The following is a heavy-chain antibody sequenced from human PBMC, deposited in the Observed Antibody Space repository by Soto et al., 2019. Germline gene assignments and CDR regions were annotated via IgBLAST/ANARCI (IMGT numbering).Heavy chain of an antibody. D-gene: IGHD4-4*01. J-gene: IGHJ6*02. V-gene: IGHV3-53*01. CDR3: ARDGTVTSASYYGMDA. CDR1: GFTVSSNY. Sequence: EVQLVESGGGLIQPGGSLRLSCAASGFTVSSNYMSWVRQAPGKGLDWVSLIYSGGSTYYADSVKGRFTISRDNSKNTLYLQMNSLRAEDTAVYYCARDGTVTSASYYGMDAWGQGTTVTVSS. CDR2: IYSGGST.